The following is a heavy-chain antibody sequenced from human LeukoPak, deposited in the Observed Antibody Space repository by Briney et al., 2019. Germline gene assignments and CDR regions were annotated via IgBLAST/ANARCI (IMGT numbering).Heavy chain of an antibody. CDR3: AKDYSIAVAGGEDYYGMDV. CDR1: GGSISSYY. V-gene: IGHV4-4*07. Sequence: SETLSLTCTVSGGSISSYYWSWIRQPAGKGLEWIGRIYTSGSTNYNPSLKSRVTISVDTSKNQFSLKLSSVTAEDTAVYYCAKDYSIAVAGGEDYYGMDVWGQGTTVTVSS. J-gene: IGHJ6*02. CDR2: IYTSGST. D-gene: IGHD6-19*01.